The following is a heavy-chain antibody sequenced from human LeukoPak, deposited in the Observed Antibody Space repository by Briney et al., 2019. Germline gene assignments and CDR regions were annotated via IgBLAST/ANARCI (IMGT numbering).Heavy chain of an antibody. D-gene: IGHD3-22*01. CDR3: TIMHRYYDGSGYWVQ. Sequence: PGGPLRLSCAASGFTFIDYDMHWVRQVIGKGLEWVSAIGIRGDTHYSGSVKGRFTISRENAESSLYLQMNSMRAEDTAVYYCTIMHRYYDGSGYWVQWGQGTLVTVSS. V-gene: IGHV3-13*01. CDR1: GFTFIDYD. J-gene: IGHJ4*02. CDR2: IGIRGDT.